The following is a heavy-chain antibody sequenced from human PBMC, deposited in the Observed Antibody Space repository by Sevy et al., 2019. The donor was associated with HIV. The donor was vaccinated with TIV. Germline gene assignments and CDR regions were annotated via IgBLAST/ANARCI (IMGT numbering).Heavy chain of an antibody. J-gene: IGHJ4*02. Sequence: GGSLRLSCAASGFRFSDYSMHWVRQAPGKGLECVAVMSYDGRNNKYNVDSVKGRFTISRDNSKNTLFLQMNSLRAEDSAIYYCARDRGDILHSAFDYWGQGTLVTVSS. V-gene: IGHV3-30*14. CDR2: MSYDGRNNK. CDR3: ARDRGDILHSAFDY. D-gene: IGHD2-15*01. CDR1: GFRFSDYS.